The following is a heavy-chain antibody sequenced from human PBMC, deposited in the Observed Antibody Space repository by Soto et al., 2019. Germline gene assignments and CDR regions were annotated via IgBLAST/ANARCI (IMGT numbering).Heavy chain of an antibody. Sequence: GGSLRLSCAASGFIFKMYWMHWVRQSPGKGLVWISRIYNDGTYSDYADSVRGRFTISRDNVNDTLYLQMNNLRAEGSGLYYCTGGPRPISTGTGAYWGQGTQVTVSS. V-gene: IGHV3-74*01. CDR2: IYNDGTYS. D-gene: IGHD3-10*01. CDR3: TGGPRPISTGTGAY. J-gene: IGHJ4*02. CDR1: GFIFKMYW.